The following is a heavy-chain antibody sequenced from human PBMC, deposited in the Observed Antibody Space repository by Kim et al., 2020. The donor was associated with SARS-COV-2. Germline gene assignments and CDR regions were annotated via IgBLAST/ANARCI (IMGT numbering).Heavy chain of an antibody. V-gene: IGHV3-23*02. CDR3: PKGRTRLYGKDAFDI. J-gene: IGHJ3*02. D-gene: IGHD2-2*01. Sequence: SFKVRFTISRNNSKNTLYLQMNSLRAEDQAVYYCPKGRTRLYGKDAFDIWGQGTMVTVSS.